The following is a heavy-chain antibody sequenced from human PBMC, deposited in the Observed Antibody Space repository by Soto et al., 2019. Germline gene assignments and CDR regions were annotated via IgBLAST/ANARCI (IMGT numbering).Heavy chain of an antibody. J-gene: IGHJ6*02. D-gene: IGHD3-22*01. Sequence: SETLSLTCTVSGGSISSSSYYWGWIRQPPGKGLEWIGSIYYSGSTYYNPSLKSRVTISVDTSKNQFSLKLSSVTAADTAVYYCARIVSYYDSSGYYLVSRYYYGMDVWGQGTTVTVS. CDR3: ARIVSYYDSSGYYLVSRYYYGMDV. CDR2: IYYSGST. V-gene: IGHV4-39*01. CDR1: GGSISSSSYY.